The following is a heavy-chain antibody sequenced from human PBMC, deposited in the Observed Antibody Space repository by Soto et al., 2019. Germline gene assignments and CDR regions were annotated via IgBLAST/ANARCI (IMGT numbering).Heavy chain of an antibody. Sequence: GGSLRLSCAASGFTFSSYAMHWVRQAPGKGLEWVAVISYDGSNKYYADSVKGRFTISRDNSKNTLYLQMNSLRAEDTAVYYCARGVAAAGKWYYYYRDVWGKGTTVTVSS. CDR1: GFTFSSYA. J-gene: IGHJ6*03. V-gene: IGHV3-30*04. D-gene: IGHD6-13*01. CDR3: ARGVAAAGKWYYYYRDV. CDR2: ISYDGSNK.